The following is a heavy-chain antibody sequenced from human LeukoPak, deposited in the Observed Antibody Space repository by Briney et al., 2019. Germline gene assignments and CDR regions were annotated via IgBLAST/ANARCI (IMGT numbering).Heavy chain of an antibody. Sequence: PGRSLRLSCAASGFTFDDYGMHWVRQPPGKGLEWVSGISWNSGNIGYADPVKGRFTISRDDAKNSLYLQMNSLRAEDTALYFCTRASPPFGGVVAPSYYFDYWGLGTLVTVYS. CDR1: GFTFDDYG. CDR2: ISWNSGNI. V-gene: IGHV3-9*01. J-gene: IGHJ4*02. D-gene: IGHD3-16*02. CDR3: TRASPPFGGVVAPSYYFDY.